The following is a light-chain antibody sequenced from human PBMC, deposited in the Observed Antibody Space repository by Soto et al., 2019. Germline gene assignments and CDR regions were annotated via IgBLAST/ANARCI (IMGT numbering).Light chain of an antibody. CDR3: CSFASGTLV. V-gene: IGLV2-23*02. CDR1: SNDFGDYNA. CDR2: EVY. J-gene: IGLJ2*01. Sequence: QSALTQPASVSGSPGQSITISCTGTSNDFGDYNAVSWYQQYPGKVPTVMIYEVYKRPSGVSLRFSGSKSGNTASLTISGLAAEDEADYCCCSFASGTLVFGGGTKLTVL.